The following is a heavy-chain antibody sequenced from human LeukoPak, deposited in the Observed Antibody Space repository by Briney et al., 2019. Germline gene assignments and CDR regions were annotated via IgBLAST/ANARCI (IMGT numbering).Heavy chain of an antibody. J-gene: IGHJ3*02. CDR1: GFTFSSYA. D-gene: IGHD3-22*01. V-gene: IGHV3-23*01. CDR2: ISGSGGST. CDR3: AKAMATYYYDSSGYDAFDI. Sequence: GGSLRLSCAASGFTFSSYAMSWVRQAPGKGLEWVSAISGSGGSTYYADSVKGRFTISRGNSKNTLYLQMNSLRAEDTAVYYCAKAMATYYYDSSGYDAFDIWGQGTMVTVSS.